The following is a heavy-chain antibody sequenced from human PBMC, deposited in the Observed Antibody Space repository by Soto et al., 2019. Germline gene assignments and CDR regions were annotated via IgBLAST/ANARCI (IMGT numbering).Heavy chain of an antibody. CDR2: IYHSGST. Sequence: SETLSLTCAVSGGSISSSNWWSWVRQPPGKGLEWIGEIYHSGSTNYNPSLKSRVTISVDKSKNQFSLKLSSVTAADTAVYYWARTRDYYGSGSDYWGQGTLVTVSS. CDR3: ARTRDYYGSGSDY. D-gene: IGHD3-10*01. J-gene: IGHJ4*02. V-gene: IGHV4-4*02. CDR1: GGSISSSNW.